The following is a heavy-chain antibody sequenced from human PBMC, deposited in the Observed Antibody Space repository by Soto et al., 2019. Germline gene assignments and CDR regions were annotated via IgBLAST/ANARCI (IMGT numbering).Heavy chain of an antibody. Sequence: ASVKVSCKVSGYTLTELSMHWVRQAPGKGLEWMGGFDPEDGETIYAQKFQGRVTMTEDTSTDTAYMELSSLRSEDTAVYYCATDKGFWRVAGYWGQGTLVTAPQ. CDR3: ATDKGFWRVAGY. V-gene: IGHV1-24*01. J-gene: IGHJ4*02. D-gene: IGHD3-3*01. CDR2: FDPEDGET. CDR1: GYTLTELS.